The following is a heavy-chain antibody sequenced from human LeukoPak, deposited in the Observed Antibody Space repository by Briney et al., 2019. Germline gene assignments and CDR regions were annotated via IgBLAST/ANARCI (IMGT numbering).Heavy chain of an antibody. CDR2: ISTSGPAI. V-gene: IGHV3-48*03. J-gene: IGHJ4*02. D-gene: IGHD6-25*01. CDR1: GFTFSSYE. Sequence: GGSLGLSCAASGFTFSSYEMNWVRQAPGKGLEWLAYISTSGPAIHYADSVKGRFTISRDNAKNTLYLQMNSLRAEDTAVYYCARDGTPHYSIGWVFFDYWGQGTLVTVSS. CDR3: ARDGTPHYSIGWVFFDY.